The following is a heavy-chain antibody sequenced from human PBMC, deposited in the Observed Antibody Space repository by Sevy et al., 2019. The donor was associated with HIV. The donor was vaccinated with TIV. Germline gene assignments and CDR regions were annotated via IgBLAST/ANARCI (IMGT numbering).Heavy chain of an antibody. Sequence: SESLSLTCTVSGGSISSSSYYWGWIRQPPGKGLEWIGSIYYSGSTYYDPSLKSQVTISVDTSKNQFSLKLSSVTAADSAVYYCARLIHRTFFGVVKDYWGQGTLVTVSS. CDR2: IYYSGST. CDR3: ARLIHRTFFGVVKDY. V-gene: IGHV4-39*01. D-gene: IGHD3-3*01. J-gene: IGHJ4*02. CDR1: GGSISSSSYY.